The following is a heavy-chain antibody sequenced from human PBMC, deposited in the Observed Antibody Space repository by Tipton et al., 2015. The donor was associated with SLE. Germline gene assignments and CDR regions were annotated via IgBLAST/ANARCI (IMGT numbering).Heavy chain of an antibody. Sequence: QLVQSGAEVKKPGASVKVSCKASGYTFTSYCITWVRQAPGQGLEWMGWISGYNGNTNYAQKLQGRVTTTTDTSTSTAYMELRSLRSDDTAVYYCARGDYYDGSGHYPGDYWGQGTLVTVSS. V-gene: IGHV1-18*01. J-gene: IGHJ4*02. CDR3: ARGDYYDGSGHYPGDY. CDR2: ISGYNGNT. D-gene: IGHD3-22*01. CDR1: GYTFTSYC.